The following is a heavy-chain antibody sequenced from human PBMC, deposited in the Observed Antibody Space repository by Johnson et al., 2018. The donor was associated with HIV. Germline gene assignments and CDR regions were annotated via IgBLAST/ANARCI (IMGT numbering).Heavy chain of an antibody. D-gene: IGHD7-27*01. Sequence: QVQLVESGGGVVQPGRSLRLSCAASGFSFSSYGMAWVRQAPGKGLEWVTVISFAGVKTYYADSVKGRFTISRDNSENTLYLQMNSLRAEDTAVYYCAKDINWGGTAFDIWGQGTMVTVSS. J-gene: IGHJ3*02. CDR2: ISFAGVKT. V-gene: IGHV3-30*18. CDR3: AKDINWGGTAFDI. CDR1: GFSFSSYG.